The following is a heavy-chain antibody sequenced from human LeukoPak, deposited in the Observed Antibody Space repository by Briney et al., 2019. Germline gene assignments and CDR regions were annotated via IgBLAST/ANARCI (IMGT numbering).Heavy chain of an antibody. V-gene: IGHV3-21*04. CDR1: GFTFSSYS. CDR2: ISSTSSYI. J-gene: IGHJ4*02. Sequence: PGGSLRLSCAASGFTFSSYSMNWVRQAPGKGLEWVSSISSTSSYIYYADSVAGRFTISRDNAKNSLYLQMNSLGAEDTALYYCAKDTSYSSTKLDYWGQGTLVTVSS. CDR3: AKDTSYSSTKLDY. D-gene: IGHD1-1*01.